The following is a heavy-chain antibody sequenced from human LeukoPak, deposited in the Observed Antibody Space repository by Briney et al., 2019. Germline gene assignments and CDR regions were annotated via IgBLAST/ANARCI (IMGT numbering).Heavy chain of an antibody. D-gene: IGHD4-17*01. CDR3: AREDPYGDYSFDY. J-gene: IGHJ4*02. Sequence: GSPRLSCAASGFTFSSYAMSWIRQPPGKGLEWIGEINHSGSTNYNPSLKSRVTISVDTSKNQFSLKLSSVTAADTAVYYCAREDPYGDYSFDYWGQGTLVTVSS. V-gene: IGHV4-34*01. CDR1: GFTFSSYA. CDR2: INHSGST.